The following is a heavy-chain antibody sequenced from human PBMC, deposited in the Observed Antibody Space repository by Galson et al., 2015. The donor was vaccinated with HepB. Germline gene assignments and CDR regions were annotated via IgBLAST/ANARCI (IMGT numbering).Heavy chain of an antibody. V-gene: IGHV3-23*01. CDR2: ISGGGGTT. CDR1: GFNFDIYA. CDR3: AKAEGHCVSTTCSASDF. Sequence: SLRLSCAASGFNFDIYAMSWVRQTPGKGLEWVSSISGGGGTTYYADSVKGRFTISRDNSKNTLYLQMSSLRVEDTAVYHCAKAEGHCVSTTCSASDFWGQGILVTVSS. D-gene: IGHD2-2*01. J-gene: IGHJ4*02.